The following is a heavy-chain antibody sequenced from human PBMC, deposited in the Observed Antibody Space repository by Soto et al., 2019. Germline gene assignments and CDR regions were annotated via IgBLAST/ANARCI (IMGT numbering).Heavy chain of an antibody. V-gene: IGHV1-18*04. CDR1: GYTFTSYG. J-gene: IGHJ5*02. Sequence: GASVKVSGKASGYTFTSYGFSWVRQAPGQGLEWMGWISGYNGNTNYAQKFQGRVTMTTDTSTSTAYMELRSRRSDQTAVYYCARAARYCSSTSCFSFFYWFDPWGQGTLVTVSS. D-gene: IGHD2-2*01. CDR2: ISGYNGNT. CDR3: ARAARYCSSTSCFSFFYWFDP.